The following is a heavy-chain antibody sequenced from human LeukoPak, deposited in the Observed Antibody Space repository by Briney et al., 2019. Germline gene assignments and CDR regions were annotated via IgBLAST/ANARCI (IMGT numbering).Heavy chain of an antibody. CDR3: AKTSSPDDTNFLLPIHFFYSYMDV. CDR1: GFTVSSDF. Sequence: GGSLRLSCVASGFTVSSDFMGWVRQAPGKGLQWLTLISVEGYTYYADSVKGRFTISRDSSKNALYLQMNSLRVEDTAVYYCAKTSSPDDTNFLLPIHFFYSYMDVWGKGTTVTVSS. J-gene: IGHJ6*04. V-gene: IGHV3-66*01. CDR2: ISVEGYT. D-gene: IGHD4-11*01.